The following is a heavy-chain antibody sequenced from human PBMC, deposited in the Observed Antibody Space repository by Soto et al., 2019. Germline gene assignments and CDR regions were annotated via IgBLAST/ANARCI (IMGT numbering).Heavy chain of an antibody. Sequence: QVQLVQSGAEVKKPGSSVKVSCKASGGTFSSYAISWVRQAPGQGLEWMGGIIPIFGTANYAQKFQGRVTITADESTSTAYMELSSLRSEDTAVYYCARAVPPPYGSGSYTSFFDYWGQGTLVTVSS. CDR1: GGTFSSYA. CDR3: ARAVPPPYGSGSYTSFFDY. V-gene: IGHV1-69*01. J-gene: IGHJ4*02. D-gene: IGHD3-10*01. CDR2: IIPIFGTA.